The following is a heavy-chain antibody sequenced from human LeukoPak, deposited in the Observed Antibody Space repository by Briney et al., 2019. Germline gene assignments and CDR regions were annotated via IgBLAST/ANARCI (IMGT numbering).Heavy chain of an antibody. D-gene: IGHD6-19*01. CDR3: AKDLLGQWPTVFDY. V-gene: IGHV3-7*01. CDR2: IKQDGSEK. CDR1: GFTFSNYW. Sequence: GGSLRLSCAASGFTFSNYWLTWVRQAPGKGLEWVGNIKQDGSEKYYMDSMKGRFTISRDNAKNSLYLQMNSLRAEDTAVYYCAKDLLGQWPTVFDYWGQGTLVTVSS. J-gene: IGHJ4*02.